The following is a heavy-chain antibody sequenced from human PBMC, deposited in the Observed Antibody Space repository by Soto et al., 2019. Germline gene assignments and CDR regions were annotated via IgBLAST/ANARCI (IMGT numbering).Heavy chain of an antibody. CDR2: VSHSGST. V-gene: IGHV4-30-4*01. CDR3: ARRAYCGANCYSVYFDS. D-gene: IGHD2-21*02. Sequence: QVQLQESGPGLVKPSQTLSLTCTVSGGSISSGDYYWSWIRQSPGKALEWIGYVSHSGSTSYNPSLKSRLDISVDTSKNQVSLKLTSVTATDTAVYYCARRAYCGANCYSVYFDSWGQGTLVTVSS. J-gene: IGHJ4*02. CDR1: GGSISSGDYY.